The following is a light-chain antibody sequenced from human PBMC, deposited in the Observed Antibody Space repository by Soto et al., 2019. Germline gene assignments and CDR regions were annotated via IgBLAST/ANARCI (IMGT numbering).Light chain of an antibody. CDR1: QSISSW. J-gene: IGKJ2*01. V-gene: IGKV1-5*01. CDR2: DAS. Sequence: DIQMTQSPSTLSVSVGDRVTITCRASQSISSWLAWYQQRPGRAPNLLISDASTLESGVPSRFSGSRSGTEFTLTISSLQHDDFTTYYCQQYNSYPYTFGQGTKLEIK. CDR3: QQYNSYPYT.